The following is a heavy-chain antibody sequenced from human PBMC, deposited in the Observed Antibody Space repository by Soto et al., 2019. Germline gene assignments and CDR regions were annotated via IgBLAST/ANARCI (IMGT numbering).Heavy chain of an antibody. Sequence: WGSLRLSCAASGFTFSTYLMHWVRQAPGKGLVWVSRINSDGSTTDYAESVWGRFTISRDSAKNTLYLQMNSLRAEDTAVYYCARDQGYCSGGSCYVAGYWGQGTLVTVSS. V-gene: IGHV3-74*01. J-gene: IGHJ4*02. CDR1: GFTFSTYL. D-gene: IGHD2-15*01. CDR3: ARDQGYCSGGSCYVAGY. CDR2: INSDGSTT.